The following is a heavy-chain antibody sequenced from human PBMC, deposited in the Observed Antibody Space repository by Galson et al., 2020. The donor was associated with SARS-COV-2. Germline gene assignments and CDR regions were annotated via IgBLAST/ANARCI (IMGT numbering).Heavy chain of an antibody. Sequence: SQASETLSLTCAVYGGSFSGYYWSWIRQPPGKGLEWIGEINHSGSTNYNPSLKSRVTISVDTSKNQFSLKLSSVTAADTAVYYCARGRVWFGELLGDYYYYGMDVWGQGTTVTVSS. D-gene: IGHD3-10*01. CDR1: GGSFSGYY. CDR2: INHSGST. V-gene: IGHV4-34*01. J-gene: IGHJ6*02. CDR3: ARGRVWFGELLGDYYYYGMDV.